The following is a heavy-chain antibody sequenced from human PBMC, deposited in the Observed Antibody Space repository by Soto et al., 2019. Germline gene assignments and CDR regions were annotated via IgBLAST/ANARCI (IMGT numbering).Heavy chain of an antibody. J-gene: IGHJ5*02. Sequence: PSETLSLTCTVSGGSFSSYYWSWIRQPPGQGLEWIGYIFYSRSTNYNPSLNSRVTISVDTSKNQFSLKLTSVTAADTAVYYCSSGVRSGRGNWFDPWGQGTLVTVSS. CDR2: IFYSRST. CDR3: SSGVRSGRGNWFDP. CDR1: GGSFSSYY. V-gene: IGHV4-59*01. D-gene: IGHD3-10*01.